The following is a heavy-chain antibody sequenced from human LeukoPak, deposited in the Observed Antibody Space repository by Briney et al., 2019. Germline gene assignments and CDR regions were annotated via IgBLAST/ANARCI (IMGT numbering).Heavy chain of an antibody. CDR3: AKDFRIGYSAHFDY. CDR1: GFTFSSYW. V-gene: IGHV3-74*01. CDR2: INSDGSST. Sequence: GGSLRLSCAASGFTFSSYWMHWVRQAPGKGLVWVSRINSDGSSTSYADSVKGRFTISRDNAKNTLYLQMDSLRGEDTAVYYCAKDFRIGYSAHFDYWGQGALVTVSS. J-gene: IGHJ4*02. D-gene: IGHD2-21*01.